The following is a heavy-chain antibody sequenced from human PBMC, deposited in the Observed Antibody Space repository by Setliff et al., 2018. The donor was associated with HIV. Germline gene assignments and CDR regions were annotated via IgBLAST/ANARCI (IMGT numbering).Heavy chain of an antibody. V-gene: IGHV3-48*04. CDR2: INNGGSAK. D-gene: IGHD4-4*01. CDR1: GFTFSSYW. J-gene: IGHJ4*02. Sequence: GGSLRLSCVASGFTFSSYWMNWVRQAPGKGLMWISHINNGGSAKYYTDSVEGRFTVSRDNAKNFLYLQMDSLKADDTALYFCARDRWADSNYYFDSWGQGTLVTVSS. CDR3: ARDRWADSNYYFDS.